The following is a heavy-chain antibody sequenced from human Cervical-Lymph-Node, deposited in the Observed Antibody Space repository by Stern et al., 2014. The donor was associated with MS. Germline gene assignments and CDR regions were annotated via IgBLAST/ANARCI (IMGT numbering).Heavy chain of an antibody. D-gene: IGHD6-13*01. CDR2: IYYTGRT. J-gene: IGHJ5*02. CDR3: ARDSSDTWYGPIDA. Sequence: QLQLQESGPGLVKPSETLSLTCAVSGGSINTDRYYWSWIRQTPGKGLEWIGYIYYTGRTNYNPSLKSRVTISVDTSKNQLSLMLRSLTAADTAVYYCARDSSDTWYGPIDAWGQGTQVIVSS. CDR1: GGSINTDRYY. V-gene: IGHV4-61*01.